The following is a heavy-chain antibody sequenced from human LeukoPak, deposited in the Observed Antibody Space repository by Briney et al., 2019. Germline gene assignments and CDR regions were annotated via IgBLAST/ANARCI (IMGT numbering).Heavy chain of an antibody. J-gene: IGHJ4*02. CDR1: GGTFSSYA. Sequence: SVKVSCKASGGTFSSYAISWVRQAPGQGLEWMGGIIPIFGTANYAQKFQGRVTITADESTSTAYMELSSLGSEDTAVYYCARDRPTPSGDFCSGGSCYWYYFDYWGQGTLVTVSS. V-gene: IGHV1-69*01. CDR2: IIPIFGTA. D-gene: IGHD2-15*01. CDR3: ARDRPTPSGDFCSGGSCYWYYFDY.